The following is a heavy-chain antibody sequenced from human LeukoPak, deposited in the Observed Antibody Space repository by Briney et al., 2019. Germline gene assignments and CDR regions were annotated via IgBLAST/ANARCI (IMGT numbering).Heavy chain of an antibody. D-gene: IGHD3-3*01. CDR3: ARVRKYDFWSGYDFGVNYYYYYMDV. CDR1: GYTFTSYD. J-gene: IGHJ6*03. Sequence: ASVKVSCKASGYTFTSYDINWVRPATGQGLEWMGWMNPNSGNTGYAQKFQGRVTITRNTSISTAYMELSSLRSEDTAVYYCARVRKYDFWSGYDFGVNYYYYYMDVWGKGTTVTVSS. CDR2: MNPNSGNT. V-gene: IGHV1-8*03.